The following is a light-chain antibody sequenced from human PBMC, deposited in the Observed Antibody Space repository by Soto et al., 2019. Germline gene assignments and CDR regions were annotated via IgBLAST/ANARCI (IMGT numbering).Light chain of an antibody. CDR1: ETVATN. CDR2: GAS. J-gene: IGKJ4*01. V-gene: IGKV3-11*01. CDR3: QQRSNWPPVA. Sequence: EVVMTQSPATLSVSPGERATLSCRASETVATNLAWYQQKPGQAPRLLISGASTRAAGIPARFSGSGSGTDFTLAISSLEPEDFAVYYCQQRSNWPPVAFGGGTKVDIK.